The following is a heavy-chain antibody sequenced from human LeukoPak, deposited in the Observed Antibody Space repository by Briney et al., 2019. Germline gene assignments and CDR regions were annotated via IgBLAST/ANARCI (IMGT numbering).Heavy chain of an antibody. J-gene: IGHJ6*02. CDR3: AKDVRVGGGGMDV. CDR2: ISGSGGNT. D-gene: IGHD1-26*01. V-gene: IGHV3-23*01. Sequence: PGGSLRLSCAGSGLTFSSYAMTWVRQAPGKGLEWVSLISGSGGNTYYADSVKGRFTISRGNSKNTLSLQMNSLRAEDTAVYYCAKDVRVGGGGMDVWGQGTPVTVSS. CDR1: GLTFSSYA.